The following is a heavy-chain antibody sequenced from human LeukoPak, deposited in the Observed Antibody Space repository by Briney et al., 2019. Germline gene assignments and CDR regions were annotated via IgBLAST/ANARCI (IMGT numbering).Heavy chain of an antibody. CDR3: ARGSMVRGPFDY. J-gene: IGHJ4*02. CDR2: IWYDGSNK. CDR1: GFTFSNYG. V-gene: IGHV3-33*08. D-gene: IGHD3-10*01. Sequence: GRSLRLSSAASGFTFSNYGMHCVRQAPGKGLEWVAVIWYDGSNKYYADSVKGRFTISRDNSKNTLYLELNSLRAEDTAVYYCARGSMVRGPFDYWGQGTLVTVSS.